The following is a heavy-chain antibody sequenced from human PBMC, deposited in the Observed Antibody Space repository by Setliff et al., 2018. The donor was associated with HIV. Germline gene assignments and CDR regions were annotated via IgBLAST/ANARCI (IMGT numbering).Heavy chain of an antibody. J-gene: IGHJ4*02. CDR2: VYGGDSDT. Sequence: GESLKISCKASGFDFTKYWIGWVRQMPGKGLEWMGIVYGGDSDTRYNPSFEGQVTMSADRSITTAYLQWSRLKASDTAMYYCATLTNFDHWGQGTLVTVSS. V-gene: IGHV5-51*01. CDR3: ATLTNFDH. D-gene: IGHD7-27*01. CDR1: GFDFTKYW.